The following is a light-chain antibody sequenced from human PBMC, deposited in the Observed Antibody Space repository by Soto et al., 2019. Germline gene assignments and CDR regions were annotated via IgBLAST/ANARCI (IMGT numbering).Light chain of an antibody. CDR2: EVS. CDR1: SIDVGSYNL. CDR3: CSYAGSRVV. J-gene: IGLJ1*01. Sequence: QSVLTQPASVSGSPGQSITISCTGTSIDVGSYNLVSWYQQHPGKAPKLMIYEVSKRPSGVSNRFSGSKSGNTASLTISGLQAEDEADYYCCSYAGSRVVFGTGTKVTVL. V-gene: IGLV2-23*02.